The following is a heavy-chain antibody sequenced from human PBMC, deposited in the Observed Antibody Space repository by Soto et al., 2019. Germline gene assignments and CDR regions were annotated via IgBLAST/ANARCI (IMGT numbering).Heavy chain of an antibody. D-gene: IGHD4-17*01. CDR3: ARRLRWNGMDV. V-gene: IGHV3-66*01. CDR1: GFTVSSNY. Sequence: EVQLVESGGGLVQPGASLRLSCAASGFTVSSNYMSWVRQAPGKGLEWVSVIYSGGSTYYADSVKGRFTISRDNSKNTLYLQMNSLRAEDTAVYYCARRLRWNGMDVWGQGTTVTVSS. J-gene: IGHJ6*02. CDR2: IYSGGST.